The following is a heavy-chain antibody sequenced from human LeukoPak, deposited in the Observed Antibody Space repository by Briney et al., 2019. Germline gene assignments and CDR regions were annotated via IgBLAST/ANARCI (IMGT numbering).Heavy chain of an antibody. CDR2: IYHSGST. Sequence: SETLSLTCSVSGYSISSGYYWGWIRQPPGKGLEWIGSIYHSGSTYYNPSLKSRVTISVDTSNNHFSLKLSSVTAADTAVYYCARVYVDTATYYYYYMDVWGKGTTVTVSS. CDR1: GYSISSGYY. D-gene: IGHD5-18*01. J-gene: IGHJ6*03. V-gene: IGHV4-38-2*01. CDR3: ARVYVDTATYYYYYMDV.